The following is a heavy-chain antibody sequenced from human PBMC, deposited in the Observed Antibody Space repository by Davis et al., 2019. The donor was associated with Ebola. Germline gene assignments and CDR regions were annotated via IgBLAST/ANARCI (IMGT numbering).Heavy chain of an antibody. J-gene: IGHJ4*02. CDR1: GGSISSGGYS. CDR2: LYHGGGT. Sequence: SETLSLTCAVSGGSISSGGYSWSWIRQPPGKGLEWIGNLYHGGGTNYSPSLKSRLTISVDTSKNQFSLELSSVTAADTAVYYCARGDSYYDPSGYYAGPEAPDHWGQGTLVSVSS. D-gene: IGHD3-22*01. V-gene: IGHV4-61*08. CDR3: ARGDSYYDPSGYYAGPEAPDH.